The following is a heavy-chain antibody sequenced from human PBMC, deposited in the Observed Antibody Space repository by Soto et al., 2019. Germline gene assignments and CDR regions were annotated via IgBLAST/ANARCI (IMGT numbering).Heavy chain of an antibody. CDR2: ISYDGSKK. Sequence: PGGSLRLSCAASGFTFSSYGMHWVRQAPGKGLEWVAVISYDGSKKYYADSVKGRFTISRDNSKNTLYLQMDSLRDEDTAVYYCARGYTSGYPSNWFDPWGHGTLVTVSS. D-gene: IGHD3-3*01. CDR1: GFTFSSYG. J-gene: IGHJ5*02. CDR3: ARGYTSGYPSNWFDP. V-gene: IGHV3-30*03.